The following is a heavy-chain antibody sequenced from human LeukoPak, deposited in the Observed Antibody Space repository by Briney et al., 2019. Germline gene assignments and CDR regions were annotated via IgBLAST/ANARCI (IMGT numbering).Heavy chain of an antibody. J-gene: IGHJ4*02. V-gene: IGHV1-2*02. CDR2: INPNSGGT. CDR1: GYTFTGYY. Sequence: GASVKVSCKASGYTFTGYYMHWVRQAPGQGLEWMGWINPNSGGTNYAQKFQGRVTMTRDTSISTAYMELSRLRSDDTAVYYCARVTYYYDSSGYYSYFDYWGQGTLVTVSS. CDR3: ARVTYYYDSSGYYSYFDY. D-gene: IGHD3-22*01.